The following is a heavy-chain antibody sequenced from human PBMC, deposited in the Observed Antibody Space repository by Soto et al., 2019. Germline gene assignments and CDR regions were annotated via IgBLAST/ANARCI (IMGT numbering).Heavy chain of an antibody. V-gene: IGHV2-26*01. CDR1: GFSLSNARMG. D-gene: IGHD6-19*01. CDR2: IFSNEEK. J-gene: IGHJ4*02. Sequence: QVTLKESGPVLVKPTETLTLTCTVSGFSLSNARMGVSWIRQPTGKALEWLAHIFSNEEKSFGTSLKSRLTISKYTSKSQVVLTMTNMDPVDTATYYCARISNSGWYAFDFWGQGTLVTVSS. CDR3: ARISNSGWYAFDF.